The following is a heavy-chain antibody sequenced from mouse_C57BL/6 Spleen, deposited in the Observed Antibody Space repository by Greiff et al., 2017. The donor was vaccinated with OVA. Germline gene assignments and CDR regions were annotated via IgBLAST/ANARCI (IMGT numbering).Heavy chain of an antibody. CDR1: GFSLTSYG. CDR3: ARPLLRGDYAMDY. Sequence: QVHVKQSGPGLVQPSQSLSITCTVSGFSLTSYGVHWVRQSPGKGLEWLGVIWSGGSTDYNAAFISRLSISKDNSKSQVFFKMNSLQADDTAIYYCARPLLRGDYAMDYWGQGTSVTVSS. J-gene: IGHJ4*01. D-gene: IGHD1-2*01. V-gene: IGHV2-2*01. CDR2: IWSGGST.